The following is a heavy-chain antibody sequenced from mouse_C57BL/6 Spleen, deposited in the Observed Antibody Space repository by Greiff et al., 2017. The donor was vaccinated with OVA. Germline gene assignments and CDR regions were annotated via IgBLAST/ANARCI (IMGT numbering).Heavy chain of an antibody. J-gene: IGHJ3*01. V-gene: IGHV10-1*01. CDR3: VRQGAWFAY. Sequence: EVKVVESGGGLVQPKGSLKLSCAASGFSFNTYAMNWVRQAPGKGLEWVARIRSKSNNYATYYADSVKDRFTISRDDSESMLYLQMNNLKTEDTAMYYCVRQGAWFAYWGQGTLVTVSA. CDR2: IRSKSNNYAT. CDR1: GFSFNTYA.